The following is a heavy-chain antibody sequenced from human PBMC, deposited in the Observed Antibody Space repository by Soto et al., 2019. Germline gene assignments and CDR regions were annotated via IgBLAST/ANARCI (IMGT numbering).Heavy chain of an antibody. CDR3: ARDGDGFWSGPDAFDI. V-gene: IGHV3-48*02. Sequence: XESLRLSCAASGFTFSSYSMNWVRQAPGKGLEWVSYISSSSSTIYYADSVKGRFTISRDNAKNSLYLQMNSLRDEDTAVYYCARDGDGFWSGPDAFDIWGQGTMVTVSS. D-gene: IGHD3-3*01. CDR1: GFTFSSYS. J-gene: IGHJ3*02. CDR2: ISSSSSTI.